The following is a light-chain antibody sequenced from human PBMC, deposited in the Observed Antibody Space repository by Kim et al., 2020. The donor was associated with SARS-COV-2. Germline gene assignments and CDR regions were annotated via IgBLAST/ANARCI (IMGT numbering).Light chain of an antibody. CDR3: ATWDDSLSGWV. V-gene: IGLV1-47*01. Sequence: GQMVTISCSGSSSNIGTNYVYWYEHLPGTAPKLLIYRNDQRPSGVPGRFSGSKSGTSASLAISGLRSEDEADYYCATWDDSLSGWVFGGGTQLTVL. J-gene: IGLJ3*02. CDR2: RND. CDR1: SSNIGTNY.